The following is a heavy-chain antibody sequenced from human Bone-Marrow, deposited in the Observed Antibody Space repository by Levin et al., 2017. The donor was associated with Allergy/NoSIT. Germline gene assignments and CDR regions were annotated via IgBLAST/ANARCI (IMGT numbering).Heavy chain of an antibody. CDR1: GFTFSSYG. CDR2: ISYDGSNK. D-gene: IGHD2-15*01. J-gene: IGHJ6*02. CDR3: AKDQVDIVVVVAASYGMDV. Sequence: GESLKISCAASGFTFSSYGMHWVRQAPGKGLEWVAVISYDGSNKYYADSVKGRFTISRDNSKNTLYLQMNSLRAEDTAVYYCAKDQVDIVVVVAASYGMDVWGQGTTVTVSS. V-gene: IGHV3-30*18.